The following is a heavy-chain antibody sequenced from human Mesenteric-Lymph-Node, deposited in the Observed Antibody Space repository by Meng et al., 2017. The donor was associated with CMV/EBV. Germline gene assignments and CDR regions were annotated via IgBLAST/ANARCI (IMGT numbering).Heavy chain of an antibody. CDR2: IRAYNGNT. V-gene: IGHV1-18*01. Sequence: CKASGYTFTSYGISWVRQAPGQGLEWMGWIRAYNGNTNYAQKIQGRVTMTTDTSTSTAYMELRSLRSDDTAVYYCARQWLVRWDFDYWGQGTLVTVSS. CDR3: ARQWLVRWDFDY. CDR1: GYTFTSYG. D-gene: IGHD6-19*01. J-gene: IGHJ4*02.